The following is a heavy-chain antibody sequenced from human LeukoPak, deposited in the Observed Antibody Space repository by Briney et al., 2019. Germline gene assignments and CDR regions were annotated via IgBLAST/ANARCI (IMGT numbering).Heavy chain of an antibody. CDR3: ARIVYYDSSGYFLFDS. V-gene: IGHV2-70*11. D-gene: IGHD3-22*01. CDR2: IDWDDDK. CDR1: GFSLSTSGMC. J-gene: IGHJ4*02. Sequence: SGPALVKPTQTLTLTCTFSGFSLSTSGMCVSWIRQPPGKALEWLARIDWDDDKYYSTSLKTRLTISKDTSKNQVVLTMTNMDPVDTATYYCARIVYYDSSGYFLFDSWGQGTLVTVSS.